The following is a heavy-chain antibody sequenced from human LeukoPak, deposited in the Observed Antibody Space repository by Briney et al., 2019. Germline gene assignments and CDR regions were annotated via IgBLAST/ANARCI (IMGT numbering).Heavy chain of an antibody. V-gene: IGHV3-73*01. CDR1: GFTFSGSA. J-gene: IGHJ5*02. Sequence: GGSLKLSCAASGFTFSGSAMHWVRQASGKGLEWVGRIRSKANSYATAYAASVKGRFTISRDESKNTAYPQMNSLKTEDTAVYYCTRRAKDDSSGYYSTWGQGTLVTVSS. CDR3: TRRAKDDSSGYYST. CDR2: IRSKANSYAT. D-gene: IGHD3-22*01.